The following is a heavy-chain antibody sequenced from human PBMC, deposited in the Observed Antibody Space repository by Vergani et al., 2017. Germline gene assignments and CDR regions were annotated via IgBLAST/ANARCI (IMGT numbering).Heavy chain of an antibody. CDR1: GFTFDDYA. CDR2: ISGNSGSI. D-gene: IGHD6-6*01. Sequence: EVQLVESGGGLVQPGRSLRLSCAASGFTFDDYAMHSVRQAPGTGLGWVSGISGNSGSIGYADSVKGRFTISRDNAKNSLYLHMNSLRAADTALDYCAKAQYSSRVGWFDPWGQGTLVTVSS. CDR3: AKAQYSSRVGWFDP. V-gene: IGHV3-9*01. J-gene: IGHJ5*02.